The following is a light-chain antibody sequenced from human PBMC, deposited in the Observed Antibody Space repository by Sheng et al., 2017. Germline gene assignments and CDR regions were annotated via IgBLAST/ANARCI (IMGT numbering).Light chain of an antibody. V-gene: IGLV2-14*03. Sequence: SALTQPASVSGSPGQSITISCTGTNSDVGGYNYVSWYQQHPGKAPKLMIYDVSNRPSGVSNRFSGSKSGNTASLTISGLQAEDEADYYCSSYTYNSTLPFGGGTKLTVL. CDR1: NSDVGGYNY. CDR3: SSYTYNSTLP. CDR2: DVS. J-gene: IGLJ2*01.